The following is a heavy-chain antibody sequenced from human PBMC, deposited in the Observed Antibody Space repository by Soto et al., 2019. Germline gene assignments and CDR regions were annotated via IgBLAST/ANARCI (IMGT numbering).Heavy chain of an antibody. D-gene: IGHD3-22*01. CDR1: GFTFDDYA. CDR2: ISWNSGSI. CDR3: ANFDSSGYYFGY. V-gene: IGHV3-9*01. Sequence: GGSLRLSCAASGFTFDDYAMHWVRQAPGKGLEWVSGISWNSGSIGYADSVKGRFTISRDNAKNSLYLQMNSLRAEDTALYYCANFDSSGYYFGYWGQATLVTVSS. J-gene: IGHJ4*02.